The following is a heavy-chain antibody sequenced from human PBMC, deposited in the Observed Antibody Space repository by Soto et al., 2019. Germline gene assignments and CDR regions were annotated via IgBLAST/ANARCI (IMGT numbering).Heavy chain of an antibody. CDR1: GFTFSSYA. CDR2: ISGSGGST. V-gene: IGHV3-23*01. CDR3: AKSSYYDFWSGYAFDI. Sequence: EVQLLESGGGLVQPGGSLRLSCAASGFTFSSYAMSWVRQAPGKGLEWVSAISGSGGSTYYADSVKGRFTISRDNSKTTLYLQMNSLRAEDTAVYYCAKSSYYDFWSGYAFDIWGQGTMVTVSS. D-gene: IGHD3-3*01. J-gene: IGHJ3*02.